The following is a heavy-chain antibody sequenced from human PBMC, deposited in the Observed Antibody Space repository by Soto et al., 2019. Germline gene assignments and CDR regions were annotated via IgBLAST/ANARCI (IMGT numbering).Heavy chain of an antibody. CDR3: ARDPSSFLGRVYGMDV. V-gene: IGHV1-2*02. J-gene: IGHJ6*02. CDR1: GYSFTGHY. CDR2: VNLNTGGT. Sequence: GASVKVSCMASGYSFTGHYMHWVRRAPGRGLEWMGWVNLNTGGTDYAQEFQGRVTMTTATSIRTVYLEVTGLKFDDTAIYYCARDPSSFLGRVYGMDVWGQGTAVTVSS.